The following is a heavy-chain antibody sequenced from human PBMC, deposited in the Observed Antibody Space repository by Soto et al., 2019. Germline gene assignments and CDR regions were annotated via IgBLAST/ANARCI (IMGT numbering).Heavy chain of an antibody. J-gene: IGHJ6*03. CDR2: INFDGSTT. CDR3: AARVDTGNYYYYMDV. Sequence: EVQLVESGGGLVQPGGSLRLSCAASGFTFSNYWMHWVRQAPGKGLVWVSRINFDGSTTSYADSVKGRFTIARDNDKNTLWLQMNSLRVEDSAVYYCAARVDTGNYYYYMDVWGKGTTVTV. D-gene: IGHD5-18*01. CDR1: GFTFSNYW. V-gene: IGHV3-74*01.